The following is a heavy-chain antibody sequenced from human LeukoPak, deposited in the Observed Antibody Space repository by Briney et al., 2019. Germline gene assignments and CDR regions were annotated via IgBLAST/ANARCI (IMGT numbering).Heavy chain of an antibody. CDR1: GFTFTSSA. CDR3: AAEAAYYYDSRDAFDV. V-gene: IGHV1-58*01. Sequence: SVKVSCKASGFTFTSSAVQWVRQARGQRLEWIGWIVVGSGNANYAQKFQERVTITRDMSTSLVYMELSSLRSEDTAVYYCAAEAAYYYDSRDAFDVWGQGTMVTVSS. CDR2: IVVGSGNA. J-gene: IGHJ3*01. D-gene: IGHD3-22*01.